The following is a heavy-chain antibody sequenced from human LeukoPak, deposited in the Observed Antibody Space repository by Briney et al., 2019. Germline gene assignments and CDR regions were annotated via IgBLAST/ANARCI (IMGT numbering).Heavy chain of an antibody. Sequence: SETLSLTCAVYGGSFSDYYWSWIRQPPGKGLEWIGEINHSGSTYYNPSLKSRVTISVDTSKIQFSLKLSSVTAADTAVYYCARTDYREWGQGTLVTVSS. CDR2: INHSGST. CDR1: GGSFSDYY. CDR3: ARTDYRE. J-gene: IGHJ4*02. D-gene: IGHD4-11*01. V-gene: IGHV4-34*01.